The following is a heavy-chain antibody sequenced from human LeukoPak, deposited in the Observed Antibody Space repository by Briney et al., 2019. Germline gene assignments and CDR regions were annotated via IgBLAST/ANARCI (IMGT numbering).Heavy chain of an antibody. CDR3: ARSIRGYSSGWYYFDY. V-gene: IGHV4-39*07. Sequence: SETLSLTCTVSGGSIRSSTDYWGWIRQPPGKELEGSGSIYYSGSTYYNPSLKSRVTISVDTSKNQFSVKLSSVTAADTAVYYCARSIRGYSSGWYYFDYWGQGTLITVSS. CDR1: GGSIRSSTDY. J-gene: IGHJ4*02. D-gene: IGHD6-19*01. CDR2: IYYSGST.